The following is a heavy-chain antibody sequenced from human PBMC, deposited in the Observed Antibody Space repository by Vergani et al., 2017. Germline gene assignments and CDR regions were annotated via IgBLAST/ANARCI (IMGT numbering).Heavy chain of an antibody. D-gene: IGHD2-15*01. J-gene: IGHJ4*02. CDR1: GGSISSYY. CDR2: IYYSGST. Sequence: QVQLQESGPGLVKPSETLSLTCTVSGGSISSYYWSWIRQPPGTGLEWIGYIYYSGSTNYNPSLKSRVPISVDTSKNQFSLKLSSVTAADTAVYYCARQRYXSGGSCYPLGVVVPTMEYYFDYWGQGTLVTVSS. CDR3: ARQRYXSGGSCYPLGVVVPTMEYYFDY. V-gene: IGHV4-59*08.